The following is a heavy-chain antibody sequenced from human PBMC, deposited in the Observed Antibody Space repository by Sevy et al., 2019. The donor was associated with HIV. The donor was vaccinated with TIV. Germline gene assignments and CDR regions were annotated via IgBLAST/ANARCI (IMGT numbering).Heavy chain of an antibody. CDR3: ARSFDDWLLSAFDY. V-gene: IGHV3-30-3*01. CDR2: ISYDGSNK. D-gene: IGHD3-9*01. J-gene: IGHJ4*02. CDR1: GFTFSSYA. Sequence: GGSLRLSCAASGFTFSSYAMHWVRQAPGKGLEWVSVISYDGSNKYYADSVKGRFTISRDNSKNTLYLQMNSLRAEDTAVYYCARSFDDWLLSAFDYWGQGTLVTVSS.